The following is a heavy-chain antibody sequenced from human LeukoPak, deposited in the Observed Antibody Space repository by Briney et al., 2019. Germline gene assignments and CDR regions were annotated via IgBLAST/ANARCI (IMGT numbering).Heavy chain of an antibody. CDR2: ISAYNGNT. J-gene: IGHJ3*02. Sequence: ASVKVSCKASGYTFTSYGISRVRQAPGQGLEWMGWISAYNGNTNYAQKFQGRVTMTRDTSISTAYMELSSLRSEDTAVYYCARAPSGKDAFDIWGQGTMVTVSS. V-gene: IGHV1-18*01. CDR1: GYTFTSYG. D-gene: IGHD3-10*01. CDR3: ARAPSGKDAFDI.